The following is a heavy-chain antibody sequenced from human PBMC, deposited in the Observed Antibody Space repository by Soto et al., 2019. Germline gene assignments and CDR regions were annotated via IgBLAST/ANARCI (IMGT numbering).Heavy chain of an antibody. CDR2: IIPILGIA. D-gene: IGHD2-2*01. J-gene: IGHJ6*02. CDR3: ARNNCSSTSCYRYYGMDV. Sequence: QVQLVQSGAEVKKPGSSVKVSCKASGGTFSSYTISWVRQAPGQGLEWMGRIIPILGIANYAQKFQGRVTITAEXXTXTXXMELSRLRSEDTAVYYCARNNCSSTSCYRYYGMDVWGQGTTVTVSS. CDR1: GGTFSSYT. V-gene: IGHV1-69*02.